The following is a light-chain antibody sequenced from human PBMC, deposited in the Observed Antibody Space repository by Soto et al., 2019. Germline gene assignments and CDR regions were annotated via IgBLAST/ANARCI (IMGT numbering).Light chain of an antibody. CDR2: ASS. CDR3: QHYNSYSEA. Sequence: IQLTQSPSSLSASVGDRVTVTCRASQGIGTYLVWYQQKSGKAPTVLIYASSTLQTGVPSRFSGSGSGTDFTLTISYLQSEDFATYYCQHYNSYSEAFGQGTKVDIK. J-gene: IGKJ1*01. CDR1: QGIGTY. V-gene: IGKV1-9*01.